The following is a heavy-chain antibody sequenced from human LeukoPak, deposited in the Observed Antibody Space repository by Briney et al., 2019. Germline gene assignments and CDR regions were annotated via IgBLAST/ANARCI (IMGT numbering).Heavy chain of an antibody. CDR1: GFTFSTYA. Sequence: GGSLRLSCAASGFTFSTYAMNWVRQAPRKGLEWVSATSATGDTTSYAGSVKGRLIISRDNSKNTLYLQMSSLRAEDTAVYYCAKDREIYSGSYYYFDYWGQGTLVTVSS. D-gene: IGHD1-26*01. V-gene: IGHV3-23*01. CDR2: TSATGDTT. J-gene: IGHJ4*02. CDR3: AKDREIYSGSYYYFDY.